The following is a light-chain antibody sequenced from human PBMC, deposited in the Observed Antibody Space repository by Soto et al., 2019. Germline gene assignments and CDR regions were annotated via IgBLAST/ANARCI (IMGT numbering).Light chain of an antibody. Sequence: IQMTQSPSTLSASVGDTVTITCRASQTISVSLAWYRQKPGKAPNLLIYDASTLQEGVPSRFSGSGSGTAFTLTVTRLQPDDFAAYVGQQYDKYSTFGHGTKVDVK. CDR3: QQYDKYST. CDR2: DAS. V-gene: IGKV1-5*01. J-gene: IGKJ1*01. CDR1: QTISVS.